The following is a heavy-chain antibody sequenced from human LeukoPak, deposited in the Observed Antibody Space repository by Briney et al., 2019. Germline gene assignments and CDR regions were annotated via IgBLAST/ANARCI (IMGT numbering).Heavy chain of an antibody. J-gene: IGHJ3*02. CDR2: INHSGST. CDR3: ARGPANCSGGSCYFGTTNDAFDI. CDR1: GGSFSGYY. D-gene: IGHD2-15*01. V-gene: IGHV4-34*01. Sequence: SETLSLTCAVYGGSFSGYYWSWIRQPPGKGLEWIGEINHSGSTNYNPSLKSRVTISVDTSKNQFSLKLSSVTAADTAVYYCARGPANCSGGSCYFGTTNDAFDIWGQGTMATVSS.